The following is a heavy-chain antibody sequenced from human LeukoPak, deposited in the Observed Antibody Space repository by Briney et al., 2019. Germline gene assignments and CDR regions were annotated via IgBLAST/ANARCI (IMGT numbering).Heavy chain of an antibody. J-gene: IGHJ4*02. CDR1: GFSFSSST. D-gene: IGHD2/OR15-2a*01. CDR2: ISNNGGRT. CDR3: ARDEDTSALSEY. Sequence: GGSLRLSCAGSGFSFSSSTMSWVRQAPGRGLEWVSAISNNGGRTDYADSVKGRFTISRDNSKSTLYLHMDSLRAEDTAVYYCARDEDTSALSEYWGQGTLATVSS. V-gene: IGHV3-23*01.